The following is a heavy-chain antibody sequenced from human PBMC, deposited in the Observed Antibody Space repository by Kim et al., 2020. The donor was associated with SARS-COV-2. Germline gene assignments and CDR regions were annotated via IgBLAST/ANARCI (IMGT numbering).Heavy chain of an antibody. Sequence: ASVKVSCKVSGYTFTDLSMHWVRQAPGHGLEWLGGFDPADGETIYAQKFQGRVTMTEDTSTATAYMDLSSLTSADTAVYYCATAFAISEELYYYGLDVWG. CDR2: FDPADGET. J-gene: IGHJ6*02. D-gene: IGHD3-10*02. CDR3: ATAFAISEELYYYGLDV. V-gene: IGHV1-24*01. CDR1: GYTFTDLS.